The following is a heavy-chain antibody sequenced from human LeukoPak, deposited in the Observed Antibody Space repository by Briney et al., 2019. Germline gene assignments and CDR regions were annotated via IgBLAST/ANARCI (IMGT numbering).Heavy chain of an antibody. CDR1: GGTFSSYA. D-gene: IGHD6-13*01. Sequence: ASVKVFCKASGGTFSSYAISWVRQAPGQGLEWMGGIIPIFGTANYAQKFQGRVTITADKSTSTAYMELSSLRSEDTAVYYCARGSSSWLDAFDIWGQGTMVTVSS. V-gene: IGHV1-69*06. J-gene: IGHJ3*02. CDR2: IIPIFGTA. CDR3: ARGSSSWLDAFDI.